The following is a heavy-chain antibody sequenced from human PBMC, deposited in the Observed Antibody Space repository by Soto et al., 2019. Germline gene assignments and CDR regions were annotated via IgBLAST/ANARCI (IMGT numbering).Heavy chain of an antibody. V-gene: IGHV1-69*02. D-gene: IGHD6-13*01. J-gene: IGHJ3*02. CDR3: TLGSWSAETFDI. CDR2: ILPMVEIT. Sequence: SVKVSCKASGGTFSTYTIIWVRQAPGQGLEWMGRILPMVEITNSAQRFQGRVTITADKSTSTAYLELSSLRSDDTAVYYCTLGSWSAETFDIWGRGTMVT. CDR1: GGTFSTYT.